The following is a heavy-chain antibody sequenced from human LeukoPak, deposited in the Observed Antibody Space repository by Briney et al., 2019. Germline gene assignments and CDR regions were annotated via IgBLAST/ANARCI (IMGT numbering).Heavy chain of an antibody. D-gene: IGHD7-27*01. CDR2: INSEGSSS. V-gene: IGHV3-74*01. CDR1: GFTFSSYW. CDR3: ARGNWGSYSNSDY. J-gene: IGHJ4*02. Sequence: PGGSLRLSCAASGFTFSSYWMHWVRQAPGKGLVWVSRINSEGSSSSYADSVKGRFTISRDNAKNTLYLQMNSLRAEDTAVYYCARGNWGSYSNSDYWGQGALVTVSS.